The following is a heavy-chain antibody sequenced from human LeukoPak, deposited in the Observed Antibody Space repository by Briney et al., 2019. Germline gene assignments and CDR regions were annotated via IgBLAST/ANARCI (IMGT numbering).Heavy chain of an antibody. CDR3: ARDLAWLSFGWFDP. D-gene: IGHD3-3*01. V-gene: IGHV3-7*01. CDR2: IKQDGSEK. CDR1: GFTFSSYW. J-gene: IGHJ5*02. Sequence: GGSLRLSCAASGFTFSSYWMSWVRQAPGKGLEWVANIKQDGSEKYYVDSVKGRFTISRDNAKNSLYLQMNSLRAEDTAVYYCARDLAWLSFGWFDPSGQGTLVTVSS.